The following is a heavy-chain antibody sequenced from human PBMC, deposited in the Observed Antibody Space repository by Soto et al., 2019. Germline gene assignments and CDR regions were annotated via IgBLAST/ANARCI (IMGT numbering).Heavy chain of an antibody. CDR1: GFTFSSYA. CDR2: ISGSGAST. V-gene: IGHV3-23*01. D-gene: IGHD6-19*01. CDR3: AKGPQWLARAFDY. J-gene: IGHJ4*02. Sequence: GGSLRLSCTASGFTFSSYAMSWVRQAPGMGLEWVSTISGSGASTFYADSMKGRFTISRDNSKNTLYLQMNSLRAEDTAVYYCAKGPQWLARAFDYWGQGTLVTVS.